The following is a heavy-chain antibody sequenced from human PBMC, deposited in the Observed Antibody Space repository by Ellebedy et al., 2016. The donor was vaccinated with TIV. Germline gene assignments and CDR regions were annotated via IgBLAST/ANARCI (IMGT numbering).Heavy chain of an antibody. CDR1: GYTFTSYG. CDR3: ARDMVQGMVSKYGWFEN. Sequence: ASVQVSCKVSGYTFTSYGISWARPGPGQGLEWMGWISASTGDTDYAQKFQGRLTVSTDASTNTAYMELRSLRSDDTAVYFCARDMVQGMVSKYGWFENWGQGTRVTVSS. CDR2: ISASTGDT. D-gene: IGHD2-8*01. J-gene: IGHJ4*02. V-gene: IGHV1-18*04.